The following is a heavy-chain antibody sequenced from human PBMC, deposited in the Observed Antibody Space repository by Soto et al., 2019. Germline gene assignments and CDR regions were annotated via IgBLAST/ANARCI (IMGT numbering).Heavy chain of an antibody. D-gene: IGHD5-12*01. J-gene: IGHJ5*02. Sequence: QVQLQESGPGLVKPSQTLSLTCTVSGGSLKSGGYYWSWIRQHPGRGLEWIGYIYYTGRTYYNPSFESRVPFSGNTSRNQSPLNLSSVTAAATAVYYVAGEWTSNNNCFAPWATEPWSPSP. CDR1: GGSLKSGGYY. CDR2: IYYTGRT. CDR3: AGEWTSNNNCFAP. V-gene: IGHV4-31*02.